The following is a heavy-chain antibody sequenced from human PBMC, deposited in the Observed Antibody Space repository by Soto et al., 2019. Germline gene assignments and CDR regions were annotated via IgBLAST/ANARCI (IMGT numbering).Heavy chain of an antibody. Sequence: GESQRNSCKVSGDIFTSSWISWVRQMPGEGLEWMGRIDPTDSYTDYSPSFQAHVTISVDKSINTAYLQWSSLKASDSAMYYCARLPVLSLVAVWGFDYWGLGTLVPVSS. V-gene: IGHV5-10-1*01. CDR3: ARLPVLSLVAVWGFDY. J-gene: IGHJ4*02. CDR1: GDIFTSSW. CDR2: IDPTDSYT. D-gene: IGHD3-16*01.